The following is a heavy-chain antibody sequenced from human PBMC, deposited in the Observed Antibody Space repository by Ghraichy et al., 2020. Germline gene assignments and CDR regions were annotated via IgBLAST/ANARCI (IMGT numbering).Heavy chain of an antibody. V-gene: IGHV3-74*01. CDR3: ASLNYGDSAY. CDR1: GFTFNSYW. CDR2: INSDGSGT. Sequence: GASLRLSCAASGFTFNSYWMHWVRQAPGKGLVWVSHINSDGSGTSYADSVKGRFTISRDNAKNTLYLQMNSLRAEDTAVYYCASLNYGDSAYWGQGTLVTVSS. D-gene: IGHD4-17*01. J-gene: IGHJ4*02.